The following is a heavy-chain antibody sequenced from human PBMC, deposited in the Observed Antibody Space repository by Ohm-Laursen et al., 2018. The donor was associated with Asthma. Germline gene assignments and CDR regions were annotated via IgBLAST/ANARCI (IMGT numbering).Heavy chain of an antibody. D-gene: IGHD3-22*01. J-gene: IGHJ4*02. V-gene: IGHV4-31*03. Sequence: SQTLSLTCTGSGVSISTVGNYWSWIRQHPGKGLDWIGNIYHTGNTYYNPSLKSRFTISVHTSKNQFSLRLSSVTAADTAVYYCARARHTSYEESSGYYCFDYWGQGTLVTVSS. CDR1: GVSISTVGNY. CDR2: IYHTGNT. CDR3: ARARHTSYEESSGYYCFDY.